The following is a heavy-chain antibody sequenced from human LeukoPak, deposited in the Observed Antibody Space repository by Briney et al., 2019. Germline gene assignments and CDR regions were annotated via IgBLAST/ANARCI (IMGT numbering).Heavy chain of an antibody. Sequence: SETLSLTCTVSGGSISSYYWSWIRQPARKGLEWIGRIYTSGSTNYNPSLKSRVTMSVDTSKNQFSLKLSSVTAADTAVYYCASNSGSCYYYYYMDVWGKGTTVTVSS. D-gene: IGHD1-26*01. CDR3: ASNSGSCYYYYYMDV. J-gene: IGHJ6*03. V-gene: IGHV4-4*07. CDR2: IYTSGST. CDR1: GGSISSYY.